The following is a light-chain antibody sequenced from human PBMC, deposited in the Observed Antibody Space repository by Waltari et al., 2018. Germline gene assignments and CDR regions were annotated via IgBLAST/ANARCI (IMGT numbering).Light chain of an antibody. Sequence: EIVMTQSPVSLPVIPGEPASISCRSSQGLVLGNGHLYLDWYLQKPRQSPQLLIFLRSNRASGVPDRFSGSGSGTHFTLNISRVEAEDVGVYYCMQALQTPITFGQGTRLEIK. CDR3: MQALQTPIT. V-gene: IGKV2-28*01. CDR1: QGLVLGNGHLY. CDR2: LRS. J-gene: IGKJ5*01.